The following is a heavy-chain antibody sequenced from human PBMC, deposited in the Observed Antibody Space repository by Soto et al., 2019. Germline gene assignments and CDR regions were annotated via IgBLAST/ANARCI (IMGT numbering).Heavy chain of an antibody. D-gene: IGHD6-19*01. CDR1: GYIFTSYW. Sequence: GESLKISCKGSGYIFTSYWIDWVRQMPGKGLEWMGIIFASDSNTRYSPSFQGQVTISVDKSISTAYLQWSSLKASDTAIYYCARRTTYSSGWDSWGQGTLVTVSS. V-gene: IGHV5-51*01. J-gene: IGHJ4*02. CDR2: IFASDSNT. CDR3: ARRTTYSSGWDS.